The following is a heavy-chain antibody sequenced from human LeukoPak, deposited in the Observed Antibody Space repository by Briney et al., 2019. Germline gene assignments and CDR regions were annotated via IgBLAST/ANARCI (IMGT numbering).Heavy chain of an antibody. D-gene: IGHD3-16*01. CDR2: FDPEDGET. V-gene: IGHV1-24*01. Sequence: ASVKVSCKVSGSTLTELSMHWVRQAPGKGLELMGGFDPEDGETVYAQKFQGRVTMSEDTSAGTAYLEVSSLRSDDTAVYYCATPRKSYDYYFDSWGQGTLVTVSS. J-gene: IGHJ4*02. CDR3: ATPRKSYDYYFDS. CDR1: GSTLTELS.